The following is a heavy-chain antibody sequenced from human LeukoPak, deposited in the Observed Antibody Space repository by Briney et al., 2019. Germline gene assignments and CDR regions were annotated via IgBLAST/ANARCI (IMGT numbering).Heavy chain of an antibody. CDR1: GFTVSSNY. D-gene: IGHD3-3*01. J-gene: IGHJ4*02. CDR2: IYSGGST. Sequence: PGGSLRLSCAASGFTVSSNYKSWVRQAPGKGLEWVSVIYSGGSTYYADSVKGRFTISRDNSKNTLYLQMNSLRAEDTAVYYCNYDFWSGNDYWGQGTLVTVSS. CDR3: NYDFWSGNDY. V-gene: IGHV3-53*01.